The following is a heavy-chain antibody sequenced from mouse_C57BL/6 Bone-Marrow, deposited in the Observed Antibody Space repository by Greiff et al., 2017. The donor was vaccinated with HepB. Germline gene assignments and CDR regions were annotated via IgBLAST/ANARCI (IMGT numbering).Heavy chain of an antibody. V-gene: IGHV1-82*01. CDR1: GYAFSSSW. J-gene: IGHJ1*03. CDR2: IYPGDGDT. D-gene: IGHD2-1*01. CDR3: ARRDYGKSHWYFDV. Sequence: QVQLQPSGPELVKPGASVKISCKASGYAFSSSWINWVKQRPGKGLEWIGRIYPGDGDTNYNGKFKGKATLTADKSSSTAYMQLSSLTSEYSAVYFCARRDYGKSHWYFDVWGTGTTVTVSS.